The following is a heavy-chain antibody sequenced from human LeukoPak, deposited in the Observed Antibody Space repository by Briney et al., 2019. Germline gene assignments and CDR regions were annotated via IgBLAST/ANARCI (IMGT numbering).Heavy chain of an antibody. CDR3: APQGGRYGWDWYLDL. Sequence: PSETLSLTCTVSGGSMNTYYWTWIRQPPGKGLEWIAYIHYTGNAYYTHSLKSRFTVSGHSTKNHLTRKLTSVPAADTVMYYYAPQGGRYGWDWYLDLWGRGTLVSVSS. CDR2: IHYTGNA. V-gene: IGHV4-59*08. D-gene: IGHD1-26*01. J-gene: IGHJ2*01. CDR1: GGSMNTYY.